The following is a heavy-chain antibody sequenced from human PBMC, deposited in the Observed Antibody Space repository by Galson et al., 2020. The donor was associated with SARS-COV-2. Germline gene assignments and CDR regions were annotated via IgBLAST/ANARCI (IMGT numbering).Heavy chain of an antibody. CDR2: IKQDGSIR. CDR3: AGGSGFLIDL. D-gene: IGHD6-19*01. CDR1: GITLSNHW. Sequence: GGSLRLSCVGSGITLSNHWMKWVRQAPGKGLEWVAMIKQDGSIRDYLGSLEGRFTISRDNAKNSVSLQMNSLRVEDTGRYYCAGGSGFLIDLWGQGTLVTVSS. V-gene: IGHV3-7*01. J-gene: IGHJ5*02.